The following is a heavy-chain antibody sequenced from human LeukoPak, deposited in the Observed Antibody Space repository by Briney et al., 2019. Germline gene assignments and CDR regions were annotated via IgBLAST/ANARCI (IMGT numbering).Heavy chain of an antibody. V-gene: IGHV3-7*01. D-gene: IGHD5-12*01. J-gene: IGHJ4*02. CDR3: ARDRASTGYDLYDY. Sequence: GGSLRLSCAASGFTFSSYWMAWVRQTPGKGLEWVANIKLDASEKYYVDSVKGRFTISRDNAQNSFYLQMNSLRAEDTAVYYCARDRASTGYDLYDYWGQGTLVTVSS. CDR2: IKLDASEK. CDR1: GFTFSSYW.